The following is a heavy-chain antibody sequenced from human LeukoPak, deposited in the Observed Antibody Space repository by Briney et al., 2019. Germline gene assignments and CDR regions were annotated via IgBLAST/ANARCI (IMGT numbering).Heavy chain of an antibody. CDR1: TYTFTRYG. J-gene: IGHJ4*02. V-gene: IGHV1-18*01. CDR2: ISGYNGNT. Sequence: ASVKVSCTASTYTFTRYGISWLRRAPGQGLEWMGWISGYNGNTNYAQKFLGRVSMTADTATSTAYMELRSLTSDDTAMYYCARSGRGTYYYFDLWGQGTLVTVSS. CDR3: ARSGRGTYYYFDL. D-gene: IGHD5-12*01.